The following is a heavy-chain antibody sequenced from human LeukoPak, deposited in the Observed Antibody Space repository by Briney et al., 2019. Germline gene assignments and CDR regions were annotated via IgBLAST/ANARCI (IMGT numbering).Heavy chain of an antibody. CDR1: GGSISSGDYF. D-gene: IGHD2-15*01. Sequence: SETLSLTCTVSGGSISSGDYFWSWIRQHPGKGLEWIGYIYYSGSTNYNPSLKSRVTISVDTSKNQFSLKLSSVTAADTAVYYCARDEYCSGGSCGIDYWGQGTLVTVSS. V-gene: IGHV4-61*08. CDR3: ARDEYCSGGSCGIDY. J-gene: IGHJ4*02. CDR2: IYYSGST.